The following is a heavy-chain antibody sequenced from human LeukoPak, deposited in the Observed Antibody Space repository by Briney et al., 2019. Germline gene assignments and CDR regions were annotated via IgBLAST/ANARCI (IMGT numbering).Heavy chain of an antibody. CDR3: ATYSSLNRREFQF. CDR2: NSGSSSYI. CDR1: GFTFSNYP. Sequence: PGGSLRLSCAASGFTFSNYPMNWVRQAPGKGLEWVSSNSGSSSYIYYTDSVKGRFTISRDNAKNSLYLQMNSLRAEDTAVYYCATYSSLNRREFQFWGQGTLLTVSS. J-gene: IGHJ1*01. V-gene: IGHV3-21*01. D-gene: IGHD3-22*01.